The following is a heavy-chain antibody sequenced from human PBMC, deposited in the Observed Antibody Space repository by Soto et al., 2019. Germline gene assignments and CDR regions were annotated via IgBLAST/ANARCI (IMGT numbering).Heavy chain of an antibody. CDR2: IYSGGST. Sequence: EEQLVESGGDLVQPGGSLRLSCAASGFTVSNNYMSRVRQAPGKGLEWVSLIYSGGSTYYAESVKGRFTISRDSSKNTLYLQMNSLRAEDTAMYYCAAYSHKGYWGQGTLVTVSS. J-gene: IGHJ4*02. CDR1: GFTVSNNY. CDR3: AAYSHKGY. D-gene: IGHD3-16*01. V-gene: IGHV3-66*01.